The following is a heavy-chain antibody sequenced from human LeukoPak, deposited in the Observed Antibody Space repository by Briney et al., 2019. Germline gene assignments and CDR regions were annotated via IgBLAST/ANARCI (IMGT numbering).Heavy chain of an antibody. CDR3: ARRPYSSSSDY. V-gene: IGHV4-34*01. J-gene: IGHJ4*02. CDR1: GGSFSGYY. Sequence: SETLSLTCAVYGGSFSGYYWSWIRQPPGKGLEWIGEINHSGSTNYNPSLKSRVTISVDTSKNRFSLKLSSVTTADTAVYYCARRPYSSSSDYWGQGTLVTVSS. D-gene: IGHD6-13*01. CDR2: INHSGST.